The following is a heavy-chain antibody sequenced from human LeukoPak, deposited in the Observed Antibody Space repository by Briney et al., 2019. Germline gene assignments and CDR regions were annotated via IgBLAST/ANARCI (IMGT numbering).Heavy chain of an antibody. CDR1: GGSISSYY. J-gene: IGHJ6*03. Sequence: PSETLSLTCTVSGGSISSYYWSWIRQAPGKGLEWIGYIYYSGSTNYNPSLKSRVTISVDTSKNQFSLKLSSVTAADTAVYYCTSGTLSYYYMDVWGKGTTVTISS. V-gene: IGHV4-59*01. CDR2: IYYSGST. CDR3: TSGTLSYYYMDV. D-gene: IGHD1-14*01.